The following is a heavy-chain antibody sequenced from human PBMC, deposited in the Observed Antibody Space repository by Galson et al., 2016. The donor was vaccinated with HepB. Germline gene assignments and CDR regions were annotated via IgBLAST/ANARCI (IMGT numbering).Heavy chain of an antibody. Sequence: CAISGDSVSSYTGAWNWIRQSPSRGLEWLGRTYYRSQWYYHYAESVKGRITIYPDTSRNHFSLRLTSVTPEDTAVYYCARDSPGNSFFDYWSQGTLVTVSS. V-gene: IGHV6-1*01. CDR3: ARDSPGNSFFDY. CDR1: GDSVSSYTGA. D-gene: IGHD4-23*01. CDR2: TYYRSQWYY. J-gene: IGHJ4*02.